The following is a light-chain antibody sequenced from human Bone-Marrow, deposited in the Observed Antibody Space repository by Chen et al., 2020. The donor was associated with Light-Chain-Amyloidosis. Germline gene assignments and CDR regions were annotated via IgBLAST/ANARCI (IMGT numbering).Light chain of an antibody. J-gene: IGLJ3*02. CDR3: QVWDRSSDRPV. CDR2: DDS. CDR1: NIGSTS. Sequence: SYVLTQPSSVSVAPGQTATIACGGNNIGSTSVHWYQQTPGPAPLLVVYDDSDRPSGIPERLSGANSGNTATLTISRVEAGDEADYYGQVWDRSSDRPVFGGGTKLTVL. V-gene: IGLV3-21*02.